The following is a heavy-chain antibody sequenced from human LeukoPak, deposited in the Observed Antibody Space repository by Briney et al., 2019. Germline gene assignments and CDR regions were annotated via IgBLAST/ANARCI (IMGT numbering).Heavy chain of an antibody. CDR2: INPSGGST. CDR3: RIPQSGDAFDI. J-gene: IGHJ3*02. D-gene: IGHD7-27*01. V-gene: IGHV1-46*01. CDR1: GYTFTSYY. Sequence: ASVKVSCKASGYTFTSYYMHWVRQAPGQGLEWMGIINPSGGSTNYAQKFQGRVTMTRDTSTSTVYMELSSLRSEDTALYYCRIPQSGDAFDIWGQGTMVTVSS.